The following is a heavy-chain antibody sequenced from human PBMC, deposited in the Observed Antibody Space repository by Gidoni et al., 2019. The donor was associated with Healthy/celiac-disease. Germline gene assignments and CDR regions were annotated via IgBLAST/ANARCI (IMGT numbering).Heavy chain of an antibody. J-gene: IGHJ6*02. CDR3: ARETVIDYYYYYGMDV. CDR1: GFTVSSNY. V-gene: IGHV3-53*01. D-gene: IGHD2-21*01. Sequence: EVQLVESGGGLIQPGGSLRLSCAASGFTVSSNYMSWVRQAPGKGLEWVSVIYSGGSTYYADSVKGRFTISRDNSKNTLYLQMNSLRAEDTAVYYCARETVIDYYYYYGMDVWGQGTTVTVSS. CDR2: IYSGGST.